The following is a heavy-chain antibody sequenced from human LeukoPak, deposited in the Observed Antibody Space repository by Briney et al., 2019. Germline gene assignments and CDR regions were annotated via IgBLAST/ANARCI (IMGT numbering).Heavy chain of an antibody. CDR2: IYSGGST. J-gene: IGHJ4*02. CDR3: ASLGYSYGNHHFDY. D-gene: IGHD5-18*01. V-gene: IGHV3-66*01. CDR1: GFTVSNNY. Sequence: PGGSLRLSCAASGFTVSNNYMRWVRQAPGKGLEWVSVIYSGGSTYYADSVKGRFTISRDNSKNTLYLQMNSLRAEDTAVYYCASLGYSYGNHHFDYWGQGTLVTVSS.